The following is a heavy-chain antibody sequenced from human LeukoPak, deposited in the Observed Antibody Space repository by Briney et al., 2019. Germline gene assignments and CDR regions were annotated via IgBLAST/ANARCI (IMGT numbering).Heavy chain of an antibody. J-gene: IGHJ3*02. CDR1: GFTFSSYW. CDR2: IKQDGSEK. V-gene: IGHV3-7*03. CDR3: ARDRGVIVATHDAFDI. D-gene: IGHD5-12*01. Sequence: GSLRLSCAASGFTFSSYWMSWVRQAPGKGLEWVANIKQDGSEKYYVDSVKGRFTISRDNAKNSLYLQMNSLRAEDTALYYCARDRGVIVATHDAFDIWGQGTMVTVSS.